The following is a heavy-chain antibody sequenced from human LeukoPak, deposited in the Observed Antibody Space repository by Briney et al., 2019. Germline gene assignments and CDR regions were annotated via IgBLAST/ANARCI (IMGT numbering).Heavy chain of an antibody. CDR3: ARGPVVPAARRTNWFDP. CDR2: MNPNSGNT. J-gene: IGHJ5*02. Sequence: ASVKVSCKASGYTFTSYDINWVRQATGQGLEWTGWMNPNSGNTGYAQKFQGRVTMTRNTSISTAYMELSSLRSEDTAVYYCARGPVVPAARRTNWFDPWGQGTLVTVSS. V-gene: IGHV1-8*01. D-gene: IGHD2-2*01. CDR1: GYTFTSYD.